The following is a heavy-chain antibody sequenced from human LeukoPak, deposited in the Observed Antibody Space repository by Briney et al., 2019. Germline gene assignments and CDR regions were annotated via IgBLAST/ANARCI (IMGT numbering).Heavy chain of an antibody. CDR1: GFTFDDYA. J-gene: IGHJ6*03. CDR3: AKGIFGYYYYMDV. V-gene: IGHV3-9*01. D-gene: IGHD3-3*01. Sequence: GGSLRLSCAASGFTFDDYAMHWVRQAPGKGLEWVSGISWNSGSIGYADSVKGRFTISRDNAKNSLYLQMNSLRAEDTALYYCAKGIFGYYYYMDVWGKGTTVTVSS. CDR2: ISWNSGSI.